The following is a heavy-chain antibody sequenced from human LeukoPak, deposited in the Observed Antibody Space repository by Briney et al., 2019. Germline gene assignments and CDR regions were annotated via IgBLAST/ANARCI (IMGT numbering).Heavy chain of an antibody. Sequence: SSETLSLTCTVSGGSISSYYWSWIRQPAGKGLEWIGRIYTSGSTNYNPSLKSRVIMSVDTSKNQFSLKLSTVTAADTAVYYCARDQITMVRGVIMTEAFDIWGQGTMVTVSS. CDR3: ARDQITMVRGVIMTEAFDI. D-gene: IGHD3-10*01. CDR2: IYTSGST. CDR1: GGSISSYY. V-gene: IGHV4-4*07. J-gene: IGHJ3*02.